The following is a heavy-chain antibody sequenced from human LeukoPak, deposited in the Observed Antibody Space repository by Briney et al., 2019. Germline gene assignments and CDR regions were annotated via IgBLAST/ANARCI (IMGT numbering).Heavy chain of an antibody. CDR1: GFNFANHA. J-gene: IGHJ3*02. Sequence: GGSLRLSCAASGFNFANHAMSWVRQAPGKGLEWVSAISGSGDNTYYGNSVKGRFTISRDNSKNTLSLQMNSLRAEDTAVYYCARETKELLDAFDIWGQGTMVTVSS. V-gene: IGHV3-23*01. CDR2: ISGSGDNT. D-gene: IGHD1-26*01. CDR3: ARETKELLDAFDI.